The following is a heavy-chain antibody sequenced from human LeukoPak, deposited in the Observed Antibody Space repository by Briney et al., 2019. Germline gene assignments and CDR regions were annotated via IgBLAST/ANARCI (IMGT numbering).Heavy chain of an antibody. V-gene: IGHV1-69*01. CDR1: GGTFISYA. J-gene: IGHJ4*02. CDR2: IIPIFGTA. D-gene: IGHD3-22*01. CDR3: ARGGRDYYDSSGPWDY. Sequence: GSSVKVSCKASGGTFISYAISWVRQAPGQGLEWMGGIIPIFGTANYAQKFQGRVTITADESTSTAYMELSSLRSEDTAVYYCARGGRDYYDSSGPWDYWGQGTLVTVSS.